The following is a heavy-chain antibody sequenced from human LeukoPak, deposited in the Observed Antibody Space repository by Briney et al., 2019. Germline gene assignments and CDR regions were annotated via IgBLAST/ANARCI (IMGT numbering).Heavy chain of an antibody. CDR1: GGSIRSYF. D-gene: IGHD6-13*01. J-gene: IGHJ4*02. CDR3: ARVMNRVWAHVRSSWYQIDY. CDR2: IYYSESP. Sequence: SETLSLTCTVSGGSIRSYFWSWIRQTPGKGLEWIGYIYYSESPNYNPSLKSRVTISVDTSKNQFSLKLSSVTAADTAVYYCARVMNRVWAHVRSSWYQIDYWGQGTLVTVSS. V-gene: IGHV4-59*12.